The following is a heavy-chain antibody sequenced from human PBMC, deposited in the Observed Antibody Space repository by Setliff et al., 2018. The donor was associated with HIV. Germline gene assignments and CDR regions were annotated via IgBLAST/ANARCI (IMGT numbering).Heavy chain of an antibody. CDR2: MNPTSGNT. CDR3: ARGHNYYYYMDV. J-gene: IGHJ6*03. V-gene: IGHV1-8*02. CDR1: GYSFTNND. Sequence: ASVKVSCKASGYSFTNNDINWVRQATGQGLEWMGWMNPTSGNTDYTQKFQGRVTMTRNTSISTAYMELSSLRSEDTAAYYCARGHNYYYYMDVWGKGTTVTVSS.